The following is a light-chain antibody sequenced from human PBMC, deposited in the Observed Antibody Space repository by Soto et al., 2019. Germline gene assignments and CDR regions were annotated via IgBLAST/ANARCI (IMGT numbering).Light chain of an antibody. CDR2: DAS. V-gene: IGKV1-33*01. CDR3: QHCDYRHI. Sequence: DIQMTQSPSSLSASVGDRITITCQASQDITSYLNWYQHKPGKAPKLLIYDASILEAGVPPMISRSGSGTDFSLTIRILQREFVAKYYCQHCDYRHIFGTGTTMDFK. CDR1: QDITSY. J-gene: IGKJ3*01.